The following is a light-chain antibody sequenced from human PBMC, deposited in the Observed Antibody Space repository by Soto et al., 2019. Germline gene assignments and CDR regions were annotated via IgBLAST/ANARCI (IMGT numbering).Light chain of an antibody. CDR1: ERIRSR. J-gene: IGKJ1*01. CDR2: KAS. Sequence: IQMTQSPSTLAASVGERVNITCGASERIRSRLNWYQRKPGKAPRLLIYKASTLEGEVPSRFSGIGSETEFTLTINSLQPDDSATYYCQQYHTYWWTFGQGTKVDIK. V-gene: IGKV1-5*03. CDR3: QQYHTYWWT.